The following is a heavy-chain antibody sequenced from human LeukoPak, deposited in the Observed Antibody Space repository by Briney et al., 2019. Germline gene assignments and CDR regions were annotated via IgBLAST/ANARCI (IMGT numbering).Heavy chain of an antibody. Sequence: PGGSLRLSCATSGFTFSSYEMDWVRQGPGKGLGWVSYSSASGRTTYYADSVKGRFTTSRDNAKNSLYLEMNSLRAEDTAVYYCARDVGYPRGWFDPWGQGTLVTVSS. J-gene: IGHJ5*02. CDR3: ARDVGYPRGWFDP. CDR2: SSASGRTT. CDR1: GFTFSSYE. D-gene: IGHD1-26*01. V-gene: IGHV3-48*03.